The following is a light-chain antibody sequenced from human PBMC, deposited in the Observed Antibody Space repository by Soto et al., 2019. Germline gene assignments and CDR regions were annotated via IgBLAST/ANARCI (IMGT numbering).Light chain of an antibody. Sequence: ERVMTQSPATLSVSPGERVTLSCRASQSVTTNLAWYQQKPGQAPRLLVFGASTRATGIPTRFSGDGSGTEFTLTISSLQSEDFAVYYCQQYNNWPLTFGGGTKVEIK. J-gene: IGKJ4*01. CDR1: QSVTTN. V-gene: IGKV3-15*01. CDR3: QQYNNWPLT. CDR2: GAS.